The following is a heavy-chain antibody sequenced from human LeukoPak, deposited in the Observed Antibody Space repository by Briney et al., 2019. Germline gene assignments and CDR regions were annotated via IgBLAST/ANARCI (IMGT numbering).Heavy chain of an antibody. CDR2: INHSGST. J-gene: IGHJ4*02. Sequence: SETLSLTCAVYGGSFSGYYWSWIRQPPGKGLEWIGEINHSGSTNYNPSLKSRVTISVGTSKNQFSLKLSSVTAADTAVYYCARAFFGAAAGTLFDYWGQGTLVTVSS. V-gene: IGHV4-34*01. D-gene: IGHD6-13*01. CDR3: ARAFFGAAAGTLFDY. CDR1: GGSFSGYY.